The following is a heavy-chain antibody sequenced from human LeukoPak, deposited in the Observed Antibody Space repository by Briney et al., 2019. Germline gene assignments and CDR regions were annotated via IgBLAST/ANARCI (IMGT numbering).Heavy chain of an antibody. Sequence: GGSLRLSCAASGFTFSNHAMHWVRQAPGKGLEWVAIIWYDGSDKHYADSVKGRFTISRDNSKNTLYLLMNSLRTADTAAYYCARAAAGGSNSFDIWGQGTMVTVSS. CDR1: GFTFSNHA. V-gene: IGHV3-33*01. CDR2: IWYDGSDK. J-gene: IGHJ3*02. CDR3: ARAAAGGSNSFDI. D-gene: IGHD6-13*01.